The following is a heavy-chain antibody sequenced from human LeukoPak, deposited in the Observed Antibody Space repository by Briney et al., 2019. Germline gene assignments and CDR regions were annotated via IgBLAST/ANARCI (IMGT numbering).Heavy chain of an antibody. CDR1: GGSLSGYF. J-gene: IGHJ4*02. Sequence: SETPSLTCAASGGSLSGYFWGWIRQPPGKGLEWIGEINHNGRTNYNASLKSRVTISADTSKNLLSLKLSSVTAADTAVYYCARVRAEVRGVINDLDYWGQGTLVTVSS. D-gene: IGHD3-10*01. CDR3: ARVRAEVRGVINDLDY. CDR2: INHNGRT. V-gene: IGHV4-34*01.